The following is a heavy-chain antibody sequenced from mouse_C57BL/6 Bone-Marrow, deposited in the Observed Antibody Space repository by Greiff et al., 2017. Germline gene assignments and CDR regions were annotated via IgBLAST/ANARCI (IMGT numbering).Heavy chain of an antibody. CDR1: GYTFTSYG. Sequence: VMLVESGAELARPGASVKLSCKASGYTFTSYGISWVKQRTGQGLEWIGEIYPRSGNTYYNEKFKGKDTLTADKSSSTAYMELRSLTSEDSAVYFCASGLSYFDYWGQGTTLTVSS. J-gene: IGHJ2*01. CDR2: IYPRSGNT. CDR3: ASGLSYFDY. V-gene: IGHV1-81*01.